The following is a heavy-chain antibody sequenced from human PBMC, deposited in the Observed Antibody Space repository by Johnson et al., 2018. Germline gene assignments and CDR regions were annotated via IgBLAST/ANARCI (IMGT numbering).Heavy chain of an antibody. CDR1: GFTFSSYG. CDR2: ISYDGSNK. Sequence: QLVESGGGVVQPGRSLRLSCAASGFTFSSYGMHWVRQAPGKGLEWVAVISYDGSNKYYADSVKGRFTISRDNSKNTLYLQMNSLRAEDTAVYYCARDPNDYLANYYYYKDVWGKGTTVTVSS. CDR3: ARDPNDYLANYYYYKDV. D-gene: IGHD4/OR15-4a*01. V-gene: IGHV3-30*03. J-gene: IGHJ6*03.